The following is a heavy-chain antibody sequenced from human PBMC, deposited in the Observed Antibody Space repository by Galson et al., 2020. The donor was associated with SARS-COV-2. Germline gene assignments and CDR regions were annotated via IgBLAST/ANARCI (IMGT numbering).Heavy chain of an antibody. Sequence: SETLSLTCTVYGGSFTYYYWSWVRQSPGKGLEWIGEIDHSGSTTYNPSLKSRVTISIDTFKNQFSLKLISVTAADTAVYYCARAQAIYDXXXXXXXXDXWGQGTLXTVSS. D-gene: IGHD3-9*01. CDR2: IDHSGST. CDR3: ARAQAIYDXXXXXXXXDX. CDR1: GGSFTYYY. V-gene: IGHV4-34*01. J-gene: IGHJ4*02.